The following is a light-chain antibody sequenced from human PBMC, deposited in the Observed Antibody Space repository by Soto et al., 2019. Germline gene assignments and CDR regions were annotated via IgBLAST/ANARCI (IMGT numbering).Light chain of an antibody. J-gene: IGKJ4*01. CDR1: QSVSSY. Sequence: EIVLTQSPATLSLSPGERATLSCRASQSVSSYLLWYQQKPGQAPRLLIFEASSRASGVPARISGSGSGTDFTLTISSLEPEDFAVYYCQQYNNWPPLTFGGGTKVELK. CDR2: EAS. CDR3: QQYNNWPPLT. V-gene: IGKV3-11*01.